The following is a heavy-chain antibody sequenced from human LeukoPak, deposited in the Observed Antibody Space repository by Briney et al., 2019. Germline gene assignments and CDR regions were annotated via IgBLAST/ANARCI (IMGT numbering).Heavy chain of an antibody. J-gene: IGHJ6*03. CDR1: GGSISSYY. V-gene: IGHV4-59*01. D-gene: IGHD2-15*01. CDR3: ARGGLSLGYYYYYYMDV. Sequence: TPSETLSLTCTVSGGSISSYYWNWIRQPPGKGLEWIGYIYNTGSTSNNPSLKSRVTISVDTPKKHFSLRLSSVTAADTAVYYCARGGLSLGYYYYYYMDVWGKGTTVTVSS. CDR2: IYNTGST.